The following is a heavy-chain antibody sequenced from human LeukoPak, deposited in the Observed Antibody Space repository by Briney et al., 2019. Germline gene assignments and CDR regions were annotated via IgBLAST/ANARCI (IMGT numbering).Heavy chain of an antibody. CDR1: GFTFSSYA. Sequence: GRSLRLSCQTSGFTFSSYAMHWVRPAPGKGLEWVAVIWFDRTTEYYADSVRGRFTISRDNSRSTLYLQMNTLRVDDTAVYYCARDVDSSGYYPGVDYWGQGTLVTVSS. CDR2: IWFDRTTE. D-gene: IGHD3-22*01. CDR3: ARDVDSSGYYPGVDY. V-gene: IGHV3-33*01. J-gene: IGHJ4*02.